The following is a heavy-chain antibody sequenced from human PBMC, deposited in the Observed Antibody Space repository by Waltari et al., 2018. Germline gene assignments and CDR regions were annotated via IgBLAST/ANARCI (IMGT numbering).Heavy chain of an antibody. D-gene: IGHD2-21*01. Sequence: VQSGAEVMKPGASVKVSCRVSRGASTEHYIHWVRQAPGPGLEWMGWINPNGGATNYAQRFQGRITLTWDTSISTAYMEFRSLTSADTAVYFCAREYCGGECRLFDHWGPGTLVTVSS. CDR2: INPNGGAT. J-gene: IGHJ4*02. CDR3: AREYCGGECRLFDH. V-gene: IGHV1-2*02. CDR1: RGASTEHY.